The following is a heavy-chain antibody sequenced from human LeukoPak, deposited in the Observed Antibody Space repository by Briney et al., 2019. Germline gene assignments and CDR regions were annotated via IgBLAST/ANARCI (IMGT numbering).Heavy chain of an antibody. CDR2: TSSSGATR. Sequence: GGSLRLSCGVSGFSFSSYEMNWVSQSPGKGLEWVSYTSSSGATRYYADSVKGRFTVSRDNAQNSLHLQMNSLRAEDTAIYYCARVGYCSSTGCYRDYWGQGALVTVSS. V-gene: IGHV3-48*03. D-gene: IGHD2-2*03. CDR1: GFSFSSYE. CDR3: ARVGYCSSTGCYRDY. J-gene: IGHJ4*02.